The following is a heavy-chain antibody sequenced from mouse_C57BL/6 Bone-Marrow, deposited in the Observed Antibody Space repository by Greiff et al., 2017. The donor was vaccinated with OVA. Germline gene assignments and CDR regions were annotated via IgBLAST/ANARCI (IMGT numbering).Heavy chain of an antibody. CDR3: ARGGYGTYYFDY. D-gene: IGHD1-1*02. CDR2: IHPNSGST. J-gene: IGHJ2*01. CDR1: GYTFTSYW. V-gene: IGHV1-64*01. Sequence: VQLQQPGAELVKPGASVKLSCKASGYTFTSYWMHWVKQRPGQGLEWIGMIHPNSGSTNYNEKFKSKATLTVDKSSSTAYMQLSSLTSEDSAVYYCARGGYGTYYFDYWGQGTTLTVSS.